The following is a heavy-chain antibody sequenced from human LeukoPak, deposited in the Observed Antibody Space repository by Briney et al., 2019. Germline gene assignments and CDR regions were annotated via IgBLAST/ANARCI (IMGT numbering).Heavy chain of an antibody. J-gene: IGHJ4*02. V-gene: IGHV1-69*06. D-gene: IGHD2-2*01. CDR3: ATLSRRSYDY. Sequence: ASVKVSCKASGYTFTNFGISWVRQAPGQGLEWMGGIIPIFGTANYAQKFQGRVTITADKSTSTAYMELSSLRSEDTAVYYCATLSRRSYDYWGQGTLVTVSS. CDR1: GYTFTNFG. CDR2: IIPIFGTA.